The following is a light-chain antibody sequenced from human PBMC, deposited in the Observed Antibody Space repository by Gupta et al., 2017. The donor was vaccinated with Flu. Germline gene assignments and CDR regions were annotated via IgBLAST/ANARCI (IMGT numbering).Light chain of an antibody. CDR1: QSLVHSNGNTY. V-gene: IGKV2-24*01. Sequence: VVLNQIPLFSPVIFGQPASITCRSSQSLVHSNGNTYLCWLQQRPGQPLRLLIYKISHRFSGVPDRFSGSGAGTDISLKISRVAAENVGDYYCMQATQFLTFGRGTKVEIK. CDR3: MQATQFLT. CDR2: KIS. J-gene: IGKJ1*01.